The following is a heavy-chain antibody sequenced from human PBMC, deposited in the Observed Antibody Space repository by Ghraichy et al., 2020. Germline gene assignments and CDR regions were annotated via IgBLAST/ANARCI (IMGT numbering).Heavy chain of an antibody. V-gene: IGHV1-18*01. J-gene: IGHJ4*02. D-gene: IGHD3-16*01. CDR3: VRWSRGLKGWGRGPQPDY. CDR2: ISGYNGNT. CDR1: GFTFSTYG. Sequence: ASVKVSFKASGFTFSTYGLSWVRQAPGQGLDWMGWISGYNGNTSYAQKFQGRLTMTTDTGTSTAYMELRSLRFDDTAMYYCVRWSRGLKGWGRGPQPDYWGQGTLVTVSS.